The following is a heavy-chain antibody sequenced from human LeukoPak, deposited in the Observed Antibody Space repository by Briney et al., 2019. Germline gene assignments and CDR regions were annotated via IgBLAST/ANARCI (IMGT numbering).Heavy chain of an antibody. D-gene: IGHD3/OR15-3a*01. CDR3: ARQTGSGLFILP. CDR1: GGSISTYY. CDR2: IYYSGNT. Sequence: ASETLSLTCTVSGGSISTYYWTWIRQPPGKGLEWIGSIYYSGNTYYNASLKSQVSISIDTSKNQFSLRLTSVTAADTAVYYCARQTGSGLFILPGGQGTLVTVSS. V-gene: IGHV4-59*04. J-gene: IGHJ4*02.